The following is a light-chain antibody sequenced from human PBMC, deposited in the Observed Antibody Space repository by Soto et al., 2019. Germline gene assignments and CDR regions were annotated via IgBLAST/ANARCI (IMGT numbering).Light chain of an antibody. CDR3: SSYTSSSTYV. J-gene: IGLJ1*01. CDR1: SSDVGGYNY. CDR2: EVS. Sequence: QSALTQPASVSGSPGQSITISCTGTSSDVGGYNYVSWYQQHPVKAPKLMIYEVSNRPSGVSNRFSVSKSGNTASLTISGLQAEDEADYYCSSYTSSSTYVFGTGTKVTVL. V-gene: IGLV2-14*01.